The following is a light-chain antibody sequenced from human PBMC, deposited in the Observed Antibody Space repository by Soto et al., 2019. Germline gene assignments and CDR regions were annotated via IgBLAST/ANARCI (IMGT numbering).Light chain of an antibody. CDR1: SSVVGGYKY. CDR2: DVS. V-gene: IGLV2-14*01. CDR3: SSFTSSNTQV. J-gene: IGLJ2*01. Sequence: SALNHPASVSGSPGPSITLSCPGTSSVVGGYKYVSWYQQHPGKAPKLMIYDVSNRPSGVSDRFSGSKSGNTASLTISGLQAEDEADYYCSSFTSSNTQVFGGGTKVTVL.